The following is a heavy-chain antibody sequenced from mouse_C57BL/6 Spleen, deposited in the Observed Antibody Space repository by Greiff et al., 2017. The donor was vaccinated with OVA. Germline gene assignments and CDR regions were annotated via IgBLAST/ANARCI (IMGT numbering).Heavy chain of an antibody. Sequence: QVQLKQSGAELARPGASVKLSCKASGYTFTSYGISWVKQRTGQGLEWIGEIYPRSGNTYYNEKFKGKATLTADKSSSTAYMELRSLTSEDSAVYFCARQEPWFAYWGQGTLVTVSA. V-gene: IGHV1-81*01. CDR2: IYPRSGNT. J-gene: IGHJ3*01. CDR1: GYTFTSYG. CDR3: ARQEPWFAY.